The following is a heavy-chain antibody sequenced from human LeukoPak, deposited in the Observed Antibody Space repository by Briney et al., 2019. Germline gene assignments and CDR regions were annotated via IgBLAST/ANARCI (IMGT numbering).Heavy chain of an antibody. D-gene: IGHD5/OR15-5a*01. J-gene: IGHJ4*02. CDR2: IYYSGST. CDR3: ARHHSLRGEDY. Sequence: SETLSLTCTVSGGSISSYYWSWIRQPPGKGLEWIGYIYYSGSTNYNPSLKSRVTISVDTSKNQFSLKLSSVTAADTAVYYCARHHSLRGEDYWGQGTLVTVSS. CDR1: GGSISSYY. V-gene: IGHV4-59*08.